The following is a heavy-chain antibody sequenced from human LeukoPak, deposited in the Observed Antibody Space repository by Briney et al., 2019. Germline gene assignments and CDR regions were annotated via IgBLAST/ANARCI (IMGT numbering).Heavy chain of an antibody. J-gene: IGHJ4*02. V-gene: IGHV2-70*04. CDR1: GFSLSTSGMR. CDR2: IHWDDDK. CDR3: ARETSANYFDD. Sequence: SGPTLVKPTQTLTLTCTFSGFSLSTSGMRVSWIRQPPGKALEWLARIHWDDDKFYSTSLKTRLTISQDTSKNHVVLTMTNMDPVDTAAYYCARETSANYFDDWGQGSLVTVSS.